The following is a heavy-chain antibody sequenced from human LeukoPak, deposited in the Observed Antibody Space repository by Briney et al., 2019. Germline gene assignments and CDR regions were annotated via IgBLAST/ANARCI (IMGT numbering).Heavy chain of an antibody. D-gene: IGHD1-26*01. CDR3: ARQVAIVEPTDPNWFDS. J-gene: IGHJ5*01. Sequence: SETLSLTCNVSGDSIGSSSYYWGWVRQTPEKGLEWIGSIFYSGSTYYTPSLKRRVTMSLDTSKTQFSLRLTSVTAADTAVYYCARQVAIVEPTDPNWFDSWGQGTLVTVSS. V-gene: IGHV4-39*07. CDR2: IFYSGST. CDR1: GDSIGSSSYY.